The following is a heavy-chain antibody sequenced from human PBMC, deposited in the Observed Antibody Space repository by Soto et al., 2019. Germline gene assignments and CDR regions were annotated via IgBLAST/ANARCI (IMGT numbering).Heavy chain of an antibody. V-gene: IGHV1-18*01. D-gene: IGHD3-3*01. CDR3: ARDVYFWSGYEYYFDY. CDR1: GYTFTSYG. J-gene: IGHJ4*02. CDR2: ISAYNGNT. Sequence: GASVKVSCKASGYTFTSYGISWVRRAPGQGLEWMGWISAYNGNTNYAQKLQGRVTMTTDTSTSTAYMELRSLRSDDTAVYYCARDVYFWSGYEYYFDYWGQGTLVTVSS.